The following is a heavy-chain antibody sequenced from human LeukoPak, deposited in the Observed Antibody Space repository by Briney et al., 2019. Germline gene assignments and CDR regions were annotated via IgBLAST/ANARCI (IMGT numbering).Heavy chain of an antibody. CDR2: IRYDGSNK. V-gene: IGHV3-30*02. J-gene: IGHJ4*02. D-gene: IGHD3-22*01. Sequence: AGGSLRLSCAASGFTFSSYGMHWVRQAPGKGLEWVAFIRYDGSNKYYADSVKGRFTISRDNSMNTVSLQMDSLRTEDTAVYYCARNAHSFDSSGYYFHFWGQGTLVTVSS. CDR3: ARNAHSFDSSGYYFHF. CDR1: GFTFSSYG.